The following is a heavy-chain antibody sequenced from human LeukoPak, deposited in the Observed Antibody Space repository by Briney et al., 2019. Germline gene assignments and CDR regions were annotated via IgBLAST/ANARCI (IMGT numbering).Heavy chain of an antibody. D-gene: IGHD3-22*01. V-gene: IGHV4-39*07. CDR3: ARVVYYYDSSGYYKYYFDY. CDR1: GGSISDTNYY. J-gene: IGHJ4*02. Sequence: SETLSLTCTVSGGSISDTNYYWVWIRQPPGKGLEWIASLHYSGSTFYNPSLKSRVTTSIDTSKNQFSLKLSSVTAADTAVYYCARVVYYYDSSGYYKYYFDYWGQGTLVTVSS. CDR2: LHYSGST.